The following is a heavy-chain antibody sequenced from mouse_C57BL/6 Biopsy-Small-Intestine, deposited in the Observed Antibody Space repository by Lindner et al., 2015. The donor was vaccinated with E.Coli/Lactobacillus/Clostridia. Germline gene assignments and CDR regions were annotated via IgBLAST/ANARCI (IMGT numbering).Heavy chain of an antibody. Sequence: SVKVSCKASGYTFTDYYLHWVRQAPGQGLEWMGWINANNGVTYSAQKFQGRVTMTRDTSISTAYMELSRLRSDDTAVYYCARDFDSDSHGAAFDIWGQGTMVTVSS. D-gene: IGHD1-2*01. V-gene: IGHV1-18*01. CDR3: ARDFDSDSHGAAFDI. CDR2: INANNGVT. CDR1: GYTFTDYY. J-gene: IGHJ3*01.